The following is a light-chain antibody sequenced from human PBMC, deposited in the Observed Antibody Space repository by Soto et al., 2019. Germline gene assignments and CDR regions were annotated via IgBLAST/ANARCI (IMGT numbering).Light chain of an antibody. V-gene: IGLV1-40*01. CDR2: GNS. Sequence: QSVLTQPPSVSGAPGQRVTISCTGSSSNIGAGYDVHWYQQLPGTAPKLLIYGNSNRPSGVPDRFSGSKSGTSASLAITGPQAGVGADYSSQSYDSSLGGSGVFGTGTKAPVL. J-gene: IGLJ1*01. CDR3: QSYDSSLGGSGV. CDR1: SSNIGAGYD.